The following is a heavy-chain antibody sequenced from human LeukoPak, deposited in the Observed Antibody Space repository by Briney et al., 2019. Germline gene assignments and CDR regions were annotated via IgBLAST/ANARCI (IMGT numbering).Heavy chain of an antibody. J-gene: IGHJ4*02. V-gene: IGHV1-2*02. CDR1: GYTFTGYY. CDR3: ARENNKGCYRKAAFDY. CDR2: INPNGGGT. D-gene: IGHD1/OR15-1a*01. Sequence: ASVKVSCKASGYTFTGYYIHWVRQAPGQGLEWMGWINPNGGGTNYAQNFQGRVTMTRDTSISTAYMELSRLRSDDTAIYYCARENNKGCYRKAAFDYWGQGTLSPSPQ.